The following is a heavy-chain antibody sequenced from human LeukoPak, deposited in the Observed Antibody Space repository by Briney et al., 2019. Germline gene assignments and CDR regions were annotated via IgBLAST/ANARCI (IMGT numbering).Heavy chain of an antibody. CDR1: GFPFSTFW. V-gene: IGHV3-74*01. D-gene: IGHD6-13*01. Sequence: GGSLRLSCEASGFPFSTFWMHWVRQAPGKGLVWVSLINPDGSGTNYADSVEGRFTISRDNANNTLYLHMNSLRTEDTAVYYCVRTFQGSWPYYYSYMDVWGKGTTVIVSS. CDR2: INPDGSGT. CDR3: VRTFQGSWPYYYSYMDV. J-gene: IGHJ6*03.